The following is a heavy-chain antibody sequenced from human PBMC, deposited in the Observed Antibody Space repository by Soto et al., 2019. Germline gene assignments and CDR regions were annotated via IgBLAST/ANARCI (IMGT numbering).Heavy chain of an antibody. CDR2: IIPILGIA. Sequence: QVQLVQSGAEVKKPGSSVKVSCKASGGTFSSYTISWVRQAPGQGLEWMGRIIPILGIANYAQKFQGRVTITADKSTSTAYMELSSLRPEDTAVYYCAREQHGGDPMIWGQGTLVTVSS. CDR1: GGTFSSYT. CDR3: AREQHGGDPMI. V-gene: IGHV1-69*08. J-gene: IGHJ4*02. D-gene: IGHD2-21*02.